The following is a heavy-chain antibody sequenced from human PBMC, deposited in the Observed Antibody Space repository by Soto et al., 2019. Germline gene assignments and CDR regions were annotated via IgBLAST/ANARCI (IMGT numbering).Heavy chain of an antibody. J-gene: IGHJ4*02. V-gene: IGHV3-30*14. D-gene: IGHD3-10*01. Sequence: QVQLVESGGGVVQPGRSLTIFCTASGFTFKHNAMHWIRQAPAKGLEWVADISYDGSTKNYADSVKGRFTISRDNSKNPLPVQMGALKGEDTGNYFCAREGQAESGPNYYDFWGQGTLVAVSS. CDR3: AREGQAESGPNYYDF. CDR1: GFTFKHNA. CDR2: ISYDGSTK.